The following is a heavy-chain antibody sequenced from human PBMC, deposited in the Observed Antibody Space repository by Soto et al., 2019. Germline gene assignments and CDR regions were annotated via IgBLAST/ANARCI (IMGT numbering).Heavy chain of an antibody. J-gene: IGHJ3*02. Sequence: GGSLRLSCAASGFTVSSNHMSWLRQAPGKGLEWVSLIYSGGSTYYADSVKGRFTISRDNSKNTLYLQMNSLRDEDTAVYYCAIRRGYRGYDSAFDIWGQGTMVTVSS. D-gene: IGHD5-12*01. CDR2: IYSGGST. CDR1: GFTVSSNH. V-gene: IGHV3-53*01. CDR3: AIRRGYRGYDSAFDI.